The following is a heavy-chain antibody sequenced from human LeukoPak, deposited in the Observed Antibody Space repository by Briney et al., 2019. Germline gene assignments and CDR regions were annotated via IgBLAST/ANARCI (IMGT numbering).Heavy chain of an antibody. Sequence: PGGSLRLSCAASGFTFSSYSMNWVRQAPGKGLEWVSSISSSSSYIYYADSVKGRFTISRDNSKNTLYLQMNSLRAEDTAVYYCGIVVDTYFDYWGQGTLVTVSS. CDR1: GFTFSSYS. D-gene: IGHD1-26*01. CDR2: ISSSSSYI. J-gene: IGHJ4*02. V-gene: IGHV3-21*01. CDR3: GIVVDTYFDY.